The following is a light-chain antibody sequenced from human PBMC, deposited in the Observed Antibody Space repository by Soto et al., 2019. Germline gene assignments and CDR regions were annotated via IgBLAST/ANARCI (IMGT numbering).Light chain of an antibody. CDR1: QSVSSY. CDR2: GAS. J-gene: IGKJ4*01. V-gene: IGKV3-15*01. Sequence: EIVMTQSPATLSVSPGERATLSCRASQSVSSYLAWYQQKPGQAPRLLIYGASTRATGIPARFSGSGSGTELTLTISSLQSEDFAVYYCQQYNNWPPLTFGGGTKVEIK. CDR3: QQYNNWPPLT.